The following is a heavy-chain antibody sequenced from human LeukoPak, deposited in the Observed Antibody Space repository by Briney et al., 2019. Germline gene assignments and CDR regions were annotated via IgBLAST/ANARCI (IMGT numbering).Heavy chain of an antibody. V-gene: IGHV1-69*13. D-gene: IGHD3-22*01. CDR2: IIPIFGTA. Sequence: VASVKVSCKASGGTFSSYAISWGRQAPGQGLEWMGGIIPIFGTANYAQKFQGRVTITADESTSTAYMELSSLRSEDTAVYYCARVMGDSSGQIDYWGQGTLVTVSS. J-gene: IGHJ4*02. CDR1: GGTFSSYA. CDR3: ARVMGDSSGQIDY.